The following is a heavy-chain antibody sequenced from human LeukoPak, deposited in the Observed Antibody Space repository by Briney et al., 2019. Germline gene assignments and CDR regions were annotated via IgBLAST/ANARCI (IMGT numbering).Heavy chain of an antibody. V-gene: IGHV3-48*03. Sequence: GGSLRLSCAASGLTFSTYVMNWVRQAPGKGLEWVSYISGSAGTLYYADSVKGRFTTSRDNAKKSLYLQMNSLRAEDTAVYYCAREGNWNNFDYWGQGTLVTVSS. CDR3: AREGNWNNFDY. J-gene: IGHJ4*02. CDR1: GLTFSTYV. CDR2: ISGSAGTL. D-gene: IGHD1-1*01.